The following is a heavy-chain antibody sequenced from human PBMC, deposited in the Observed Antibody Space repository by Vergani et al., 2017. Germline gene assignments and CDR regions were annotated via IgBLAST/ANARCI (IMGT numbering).Heavy chain of an antibody. CDR2: IYYSGST. V-gene: IGHV4-39*07. J-gene: IGHJ6*03. D-gene: IGHD5-18*01. CDR3: ARDRTSAQGTATNYYYYYYMDV. Sequence: QLQLQESGPGLVKPSETLSLTCTVSGGSISSSSYYWGWIRQPPGKGLEWIGSIYYSGSTYYNPSLKSRVTISVDTSKNQFSLKLSSVTAADTAVYYCARDRTSAQGTATNYYYYYYMDVWGKGTTVTVSS. CDR1: GGSISSSSYY.